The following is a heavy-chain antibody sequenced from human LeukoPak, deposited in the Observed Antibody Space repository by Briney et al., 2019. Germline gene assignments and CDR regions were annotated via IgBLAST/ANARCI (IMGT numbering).Heavy chain of an antibody. CDR3: ARGPYDGDFLDY. J-gene: IGHJ4*02. CDR2: ISGSGGST. CDR1: GFTFSSYA. V-gene: IGHV3-23*01. D-gene: IGHD2-21*01. Sequence: GALRLSCAASGFTFSSYAMSWVRQAPGKGLEWVSAISGSGGSTYYADSVKGRFTISRDNSKNTWDLQMNSLRAEDTAVYYCARGPYDGDFLDYWGQGILVTVTS.